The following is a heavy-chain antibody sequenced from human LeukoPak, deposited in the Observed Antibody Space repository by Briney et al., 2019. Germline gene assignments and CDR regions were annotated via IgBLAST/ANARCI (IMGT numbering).Heavy chain of an antibody. CDR3: ARDMRGSYCSCFDY. CDR2: ISSSSSYI. CDR1: GFTFSSYS. V-gene: IGHV3-21*01. Sequence: GGSLRLSCAASGFTFSSYSMDWVRQAPGKGLEWVSSISSSSSYIYYADSVKGRFTISRDNAKNSLYLQMNSLRAEDTAVYYCARDMRGSYCSCFDYWGQGTLVTVSS. J-gene: IGHJ4*02. D-gene: IGHD1-26*01.